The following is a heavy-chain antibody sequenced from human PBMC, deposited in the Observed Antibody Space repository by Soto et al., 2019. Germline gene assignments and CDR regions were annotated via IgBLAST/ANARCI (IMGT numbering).Heavy chain of an antibody. V-gene: IGHV2-5*02. CDR1: GFSLSTSGLG. D-gene: IGHD6-6*01. CDR3: AHTHKASIAAPTASYYFDY. Sequence: QITLKESGPTLVKPTQTLTLTCTFSGFSLSTSGLGVGWIRQPPGKSLEWLALIYWDDDKRYSPSLKSRLTITKDTSKNQVVLTMTNMDPVDTATYYCAHTHKASIAAPTASYYFDYWGQGTLVTVSS. J-gene: IGHJ4*02. CDR2: IYWDDDK.